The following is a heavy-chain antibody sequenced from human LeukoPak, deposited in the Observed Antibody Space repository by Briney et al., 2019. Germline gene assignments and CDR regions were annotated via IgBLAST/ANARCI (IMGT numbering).Heavy chain of an antibody. CDR2: ISSNGGST. CDR1: GFTFSSSD. D-gene: IGHD2-2*01. V-gene: IGHV3-64*01. Sequence: PGGSLRLSCAASGFTFSSSDMSWARQAPGKGLEYVSAISSNGGSTYYANSVKGRFTISRDNSKNTLYLQMGSLRAEDMAVYYCAREIVVVPAYAFDIWGQGTMVTVSS. CDR3: AREIVVVPAYAFDI. J-gene: IGHJ3*02.